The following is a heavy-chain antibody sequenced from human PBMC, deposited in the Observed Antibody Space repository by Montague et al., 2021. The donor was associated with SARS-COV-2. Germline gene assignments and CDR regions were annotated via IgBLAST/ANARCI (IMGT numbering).Heavy chain of an antibody. J-gene: IGHJ6*02. D-gene: IGHD3-10*01. CDR3: ARDHITILFMVYYYGMDV. CDR1: GGSIGSYY. CDR2: IYPSGST. Sequence: SETLSLTCTVSGGSIGSYYWSWIRQPAGKGLEWIGRIYPSGSTKYNPSLKSRVTMSVDTSKNQFSLKLSSVTAADTAVYYCARDHITILFMVYYYGMDVWGQGTTVTVSS. V-gene: IGHV4-4*07.